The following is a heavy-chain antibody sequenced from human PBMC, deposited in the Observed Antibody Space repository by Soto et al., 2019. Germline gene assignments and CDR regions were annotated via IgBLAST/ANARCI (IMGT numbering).Heavy chain of an antibody. D-gene: IGHD2-2*01. CDR2: IYTAGGT. CDR3: ARALPVAKGGFDP. J-gene: IGHJ5*02. V-gene: IGHV3-53*02. Sequence: EVQLVETGGGLIQPGGSLRLSCAASGFTVSNTYMTWVRQPPGKGLECVSVIYTAGGTNYADSVKGRFIISRDNSKNTLYLQMNSLRAEDTAVYYCARALPVAKGGFDPWGQGTLVTASS. CDR1: GFTVSNTY.